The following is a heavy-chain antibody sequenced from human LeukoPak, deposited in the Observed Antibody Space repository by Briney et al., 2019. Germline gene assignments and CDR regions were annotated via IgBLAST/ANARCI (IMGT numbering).Heavy chain of an antibody. J-gene: IGHJ4*02. D-gene: IGHD2-8*01. CDR1: GGAISSYY. CDR3: ARVGNGHFDY. CDR2: VYYSGNT. V-gene: IGHV4-59*01. Sequence: SETLSLTCIVSGGAISSYYWSWIRQPPGKTLEWIGYVYYSGNTNYSPPLKSRLTISIDTSKNQFSLKLSSVTAADTAVYYCARVGNGHFDYWGQGTLVTVSS.